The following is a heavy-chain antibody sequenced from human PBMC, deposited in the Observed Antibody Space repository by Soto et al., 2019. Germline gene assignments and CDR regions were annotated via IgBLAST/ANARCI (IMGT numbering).Heavy chain of an antibody. J-gene: IGHJ4*02. CDR1: GGSISSGGYY. D-gene: IGHD4-17*01. CDR3: ARDNGDRPGFFDY. V-gene: IGHV4-31*03. Sequence: SETLSLTCTVSGGSISSGGYYWSWIRQHPGKGLEWIGYIYYSGSTYYNPSLKSRVTISVDTSKNQFSLKLSSVTAADTAVYYCARDNGDRPGFFDYWGQGTLVTVSS. CDR2: IYYSGST.